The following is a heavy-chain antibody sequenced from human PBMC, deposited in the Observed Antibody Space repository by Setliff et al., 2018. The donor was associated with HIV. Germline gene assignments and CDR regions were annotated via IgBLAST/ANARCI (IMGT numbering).Heavy chain of an antibody. D-gene: IGHD5-12*01. Sequence: ASVKVSCKASGYTFTSCDISWVRQAPGQGLEWMGWMSTYNGNTNYAQKVQGRVTMTTDTSTSTAYMELRSLRSDDTAVYYCARSEGQWLRPEGALCDYWGQGTLVTVSS. CDR1: GYTFTSCD. J-gene: IGHJ4*02. CDR3: ARSEGQWLRPEGALCDY. V-gene: IGHV1-18*01. CDR2: MSTYNGNT.